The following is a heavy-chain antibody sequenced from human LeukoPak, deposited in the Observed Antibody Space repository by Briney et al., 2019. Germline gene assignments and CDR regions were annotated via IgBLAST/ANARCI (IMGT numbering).Heavy chain of an antibody. J-gene: IGHJ4*02. CDR1: GDSLSSYY. CDR2: IYYSGST. V-gene: IGHV4-59*01. CDR3: ARGRPQFWVDY. Sequence: SETLSLTCTVSGDSLSSYYWSWIRQPPGKGLEWIGYIYYSGSTNYNPSLKSRVTISVDTSKNQFSLKLSSVTAADTAVYYCARGRPQFWVDYWGQGTLVTVSS. D-gene: IGHD3-16*01.